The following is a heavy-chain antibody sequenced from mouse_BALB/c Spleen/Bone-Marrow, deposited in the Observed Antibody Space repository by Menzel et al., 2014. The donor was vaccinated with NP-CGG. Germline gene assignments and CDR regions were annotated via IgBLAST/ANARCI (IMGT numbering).Heavy chain of an antibody. CDR2: IRNKVKGYTT. V-gene: IGHV7-3*02. J-gene: IGHJ1*01. CDR1: GFTFTDYH. CDR3: ARDENVGIYWYFDV. Sequence: EVKLVESGGGLVQPGGSLRLSSAASGFTFTDYHISWVRQPPGKALEWLGFIRNKVKGYTTDYSASVKGRFTISRDNSQSISYLQMNTLRAEDSATYYCARDENVGIYWYFDVWGAGTTVTVSS.